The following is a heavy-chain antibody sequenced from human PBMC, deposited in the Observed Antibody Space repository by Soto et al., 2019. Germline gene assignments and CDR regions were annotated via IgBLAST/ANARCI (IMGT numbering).Heavy chain of an antibody. Sequence: ASVKVSCKASGYTFTSYGISWVRQAPGQGLEWMGWISAYNGNTNYAQKLQGRVTMTTDTSTSTAYMELRSLRSDDTAVYYCARDLGYRSSSDPPYWGQGTPVTVSS. CDR2: ISAYNGNT. D-gene: IGHD6-6*01. J-gene: IGHJ4*02. CDR1: GYTFTSYG. CDR3: ARDLGYRSSSDPPY. V-gene: IGHV1-18*01.